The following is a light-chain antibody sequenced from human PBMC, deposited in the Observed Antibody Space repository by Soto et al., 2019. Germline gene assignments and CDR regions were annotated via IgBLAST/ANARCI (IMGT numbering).Light chain of an antibody. CDR1: QSVSSNY. V-gene: IGKV3-20*01. Sequence: EIVLTQSPATLSLSPGERATLSCRASQSVSSNYLAWYQQKPGQAPRLLIYDASTRATGIPDRFSVSGSGTDFTLTIRRLEPEDFAVYYCQQYGSSPPYSFGQGTKLEIK. CDR2: DAS. CDR3: QQYGSSPPYS. J-gene: IGKJ2*03.